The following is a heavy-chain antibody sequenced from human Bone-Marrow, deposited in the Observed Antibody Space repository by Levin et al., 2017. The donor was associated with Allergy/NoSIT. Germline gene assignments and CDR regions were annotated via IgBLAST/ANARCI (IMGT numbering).Heavy chain of an antibody. CDR3: AKLIVGGGSDY. Sequence: GDSLKISCAASGFTFSTYAMSWVRQAPGKGLEWVSSIGSGGGSTFYTDSVKGRFTISRDNSKNTLYLQMNSLRADDTAVYFCAKLIVGGGSDYWGRGAQVTVSS. J-gene: IGHJ4*02. CDR1: GFTFSTYA. D-gene: IGHD1-26*01. CDR2: IGSGGGST. V-gene: IGHV3-23*01.